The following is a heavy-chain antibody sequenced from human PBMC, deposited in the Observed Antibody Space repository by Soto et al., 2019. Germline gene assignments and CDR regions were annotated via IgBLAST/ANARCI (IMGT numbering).Heavy chain of an antibody. Sequence: QVQLQESGPGLVKPSETLSLTCTVSGGSISSYYWSWIRQPPGKGLEWIGYIYYSGSTNYNPSLKSRVPISVDTSKNQFSLKLSSVTAADTAVYYCAGMRDSLFDYWGQGTLVTVSS. CDR3: AGMRDSLFDY. CDR2: IYYSGST. V-gene: IGHV4-59*01. J-gene: IGHJ4*02. CDR1: GGSISSYY. D-gene: IGHD2-15*01.